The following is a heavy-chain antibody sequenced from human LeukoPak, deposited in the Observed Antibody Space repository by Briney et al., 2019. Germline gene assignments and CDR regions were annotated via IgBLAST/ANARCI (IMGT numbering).Heavy chain of an antibody. D-gene: IGHD1-26*01. CDR3: ARDNSVGDNAWWFDP. V-gene: IGHV1-46*01. J-gene: IGHJ5*02. CDR2: INPTDGST. Sequence: ASVKVSCKASGYTFTSYYMHWVRQAPGQGIERMGLINPTDGSTGYTQKFQGRVTMTSDMSTSTDYMELSSLRSEDTAIYYCARDNSVGDNAWWFDPWGQGTLVTVSS. CDR1: GYTFTSYY.